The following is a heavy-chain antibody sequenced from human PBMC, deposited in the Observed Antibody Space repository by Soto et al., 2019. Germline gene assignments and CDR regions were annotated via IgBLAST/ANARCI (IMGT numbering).Heavy chain of an antibody. CDR3: ARAVVVPAATNNQVFDY. V-gene: IGHV4-59*01. Sequence: LSLTCTVSGGSISSYYWSWIRQPPGKGLEWIGYIYYSGSTNYNPSLKSRVTISVDTSKNQFSLKLSSVTAADTAVYYCARAVVVPAATNNQVFDYWGQGTLVTVSS. CDR2: IYYSGST. CDR1: GGSISSYY. J-gene: IGHJ4*02. D-gene: IGHD2-2*01.